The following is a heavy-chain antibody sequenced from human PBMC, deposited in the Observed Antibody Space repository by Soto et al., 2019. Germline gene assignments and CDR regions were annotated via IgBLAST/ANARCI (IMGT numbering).Heavy chain of an antibody. CDR1: GLTFSTYD. CDR3: AKDRPNYYGSGGGYYKAGGDY. J-gene: IGHJ4*02. D-gene: IGHD3-10*01. Sequence: EVQLLGSGGGLVQPGGSLRLSCAASGLTFSTYDMSWVRQAPGKGLEWVSSISGNGANTYYTDSVKGRFIISRDNSKNTLFLQMNSLSAEDTALYYCAKDRPNYYGSGGGYYKAGGDYWGQGTLVTVSS. V-gene: IGHV3-23*01. CDR2: ISGNGANT.